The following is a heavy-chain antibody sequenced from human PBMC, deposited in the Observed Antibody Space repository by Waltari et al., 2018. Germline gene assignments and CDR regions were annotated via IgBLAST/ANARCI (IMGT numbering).Heavy chain of an antibody. CDR3: ASSNAGASSDFDY. J-gene: IGHJ4*02. CDR1: GGSITSYY. Sequence: QVQLQESGPGLVKPSETLSLTCPVPGGSITSYYWGWIRQPPGKGLEWIVYIYYSGSTNYHPSLKSRVTISVDTSKNQFSLKLSSVTAADTAVYYCASSNAGASSDFDYWGQGTLVTVSS. V-gene: IGHV4-59*01. D-gene: IGHD1-26*01. CDR2: IYYSGST.